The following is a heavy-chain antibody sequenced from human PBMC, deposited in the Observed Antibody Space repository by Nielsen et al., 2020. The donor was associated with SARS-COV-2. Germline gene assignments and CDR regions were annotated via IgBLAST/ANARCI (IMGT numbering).Heavy chain of an antibody. V-gene: IGHV4-30-4*01. CDR1: GGSISSSDYY. Sequence: SETLSLTCTVSGGSISSSDYYWSWIRQPPGKGLEWIGYIYYSGSTYYNPSLKSRVTISVDTSKNQFSLKLSSVTAADTAVYYCARVADSSSWYKEESWFDPWGQGTLVTVSS. CDR2: IYYSGST. J-gene: IGHJ5*02. D-gene: IGHD6-13*01. CDR3: ARVADSSSWYKEESWFDP.